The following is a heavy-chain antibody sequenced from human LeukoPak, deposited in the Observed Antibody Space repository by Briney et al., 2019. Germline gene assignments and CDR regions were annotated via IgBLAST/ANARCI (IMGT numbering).Heavy chain of an antibody. V-gene: IGHV3-53*01. CDR3: TRETYYYGSGRRHS. D-gene: IGHD3-10*01. J-gene: IGHJ4*02. CDR1: GFAVSSNY. Sequence: GGSLRLSCEASGFAVSSNYMNWVRQAPGKGLEWVSLIYAGGTTYYADSVQGRFIVSRDNSKNTLYLQMNSLRAEDTAVYYCTRETYYYGSGRRHSWGQGTLVTVSS. CDR2: IYAGGTT.